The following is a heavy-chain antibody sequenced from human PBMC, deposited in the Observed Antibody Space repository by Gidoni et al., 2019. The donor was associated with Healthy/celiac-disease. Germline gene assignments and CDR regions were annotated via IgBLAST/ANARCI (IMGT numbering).Heavy chain of an antibody. J-gene: IGHJ2*01. CDR2: IYSGGST. V-gene: IGHV3-53*01. CDR1: GFTVGSNY. D-gene: IGHD6-19*01. Sequence: VQLVESGGGLIQHGGSLILSCYSSGFTVGSNYMSWVRQAPGKGLEWVSVIYSGGSTYYADSVKGRFTISRDNSKNTLYLQMNSLRAEDTAVYYCARGRSGWSDYWYFDLWGRGTLVTVSS. CDR3: ARGRSGWSDYWYFDL.